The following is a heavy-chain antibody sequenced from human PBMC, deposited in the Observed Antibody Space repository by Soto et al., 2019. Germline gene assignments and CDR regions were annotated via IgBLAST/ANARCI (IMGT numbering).Heavy chain of an antibody. Sequence: ASETLSLTCTVSGGSISSYYWSWIRQPPGKGLEWIGYIYYSGSTNYNPSLKSRVTISVDTSKNQFSLKLSSVTAADTAVYYCARAHYDFWSGYINYFDYWGQGTLVTV. CDR3: ARAHYDFWSGYINYFDY. CDR1: GGSISSYY. V-gene: IGHV4-59*01. CDR2: IYYSGST. J-gene: IGHJ4*02. D-gene: IGHD3-3*01.